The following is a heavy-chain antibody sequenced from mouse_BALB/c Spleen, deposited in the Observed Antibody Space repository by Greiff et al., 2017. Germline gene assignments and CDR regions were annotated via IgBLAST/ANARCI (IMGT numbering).Heavy chain of an antibody. CDR1: GFTFSSYA. CDR3: ARDTTVALDY. J-gene: IGHJ2*01. CDR2: ISSGGST. D-gene: IGHD1-1*01. V-gene: IGHV5-6-5*01. Sequence: EVKVVESGGGLVKPGGSLKLSCAASGFTFSSYAMSWVRQTPEKRLEWVASISSGGSTYYPDSVKGRFTISRDNARNILYLQMSSLRSEDTAMYYCARDTTVALDYWGQGTTLTVSS.